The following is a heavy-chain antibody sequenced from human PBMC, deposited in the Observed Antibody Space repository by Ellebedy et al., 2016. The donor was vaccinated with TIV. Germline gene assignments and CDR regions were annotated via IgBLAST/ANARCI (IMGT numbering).Heavy chain of an antibody. CDR2: IYSAGST. Sequence: GESLKISCTASGFTVSSNYMSWVRQAPGKGLEWVSIIYSAGSTYYADSVKGRFTISRDNSKSTLYLQMNSLRAEDTAVYYCARVDYGLAFHIWGQGTMVTVSS. J-gene: IGHJ3*02. D-gene: IGHD3-16*01. CDR1: GFTVSSNY. CDR3: ARVDYGLAFHI. V-gene: IGHV3-66*01.